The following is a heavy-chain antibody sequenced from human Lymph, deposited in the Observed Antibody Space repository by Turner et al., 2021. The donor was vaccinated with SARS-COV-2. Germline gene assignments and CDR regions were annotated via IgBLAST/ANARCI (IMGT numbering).Heavy chain of an antibody. CDR2: ISYDGSNK. Sequence: QVQLVESVGGVVQPGRSLRLSCAASGFTFSSYGMHWVRQAPGKGLEWLAVISYDGSNKYYADSVKGRFTISRDNTKKTLYLQMNSLRAEDTAVYYCAKVRSIFGVVIGGMDVWGQGTTVTVSS. CDR3: AKVRSIFGVVIGGMDV. D-gene: IGHD3-3*01. CDR1: GFTFSSYG. V-gene: IGHV3-30*18. J-gene: IGHJ6*02.